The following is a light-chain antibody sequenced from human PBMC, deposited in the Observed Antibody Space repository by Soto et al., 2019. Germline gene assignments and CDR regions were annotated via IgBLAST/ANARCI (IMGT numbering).Light chain of an antibody. CDR2: GAS. CDR3: QDYDGSPPRYT. V-gene: IGKV3-20*01. J-gene: IGKJ2*01. CDR1: QSVSSNY. Sequence: EIVLTQSPATLSLSPGERATLSCRASQSVSSNYLAWYQQRPGQAPRLVISGASSRAAAIPDRFSGSGSGTGFTVTISRLEPDEFAVYFWQDYDGSPPRYTFGQGTKLEVK.